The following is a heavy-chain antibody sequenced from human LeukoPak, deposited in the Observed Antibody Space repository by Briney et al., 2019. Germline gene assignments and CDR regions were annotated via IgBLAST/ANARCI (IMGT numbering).Heavy chain of an antibody. CDR1: GFTFSTSG. Sequence: GGSLRLSCAASGFTFSTSGMNWVRQAPGKGLEWVAVIWSDGSEKRYADSVKGRFTISRDNSKSTLYLQMISLRAEDTAVYYCVSGSDTSGYYFYWGQGTLVTVSS. V-gene: IGHV3-33*03. CDR2: IWSDGSEK. CDR3: VSGSDTSGYYFY. J-gene: IGHJ4*02. D-gene: IGHD3-22*01.